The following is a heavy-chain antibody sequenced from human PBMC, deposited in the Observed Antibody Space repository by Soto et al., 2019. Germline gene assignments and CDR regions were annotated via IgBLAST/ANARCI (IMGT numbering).Heavy chain of an antibody. CDR3: AKSPRRGYEPPWDY. CDR2: ISGSGDKT. V-gene: IGHV3-23*01. CDR1: GFIFSTDA. J-gene: IGHJ4*02. Sequence: EVQLLESGGRLVQPGGSLRLSCAASGFIFSTDALNWVRQAPGKGLEWVSGISGSGDKTYYADSVKGRFTISRDKSKNTRYRQMNYVRVEDTAVYYCAKSPRRGYEPPWDYWGQGTLVTVSS. D-gene: IGHD2-2*01.